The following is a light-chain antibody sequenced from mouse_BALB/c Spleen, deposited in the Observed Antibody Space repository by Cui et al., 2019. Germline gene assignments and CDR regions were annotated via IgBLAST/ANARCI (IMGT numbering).Light chain of an antibody. CDR2: LTS. Sequence: QIVLTQSPASMSASPGEKVTMTCSASSSVSYMYWYQQKPRSSPKPWIYLTSNLASGVPARFSGSGSGTSYSLTISSMEAEDAATYYCQQWSSNPPTFGAGTKLELK. CDR1: SSVSY. J-gene: IGKJ5*01. V-gene: IGKV4-68*01. CDR3: QQWSSNPPT.